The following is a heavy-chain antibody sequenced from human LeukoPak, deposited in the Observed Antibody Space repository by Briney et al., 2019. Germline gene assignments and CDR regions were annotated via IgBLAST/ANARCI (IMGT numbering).Heavy chain of an antibody. V-gene: IGHV3-23*01. Sequence: WVRQAPGKGLEWVSAISGSGGSTYYADSVKGRFTISRDNSKNTLYLQMNSLRAEDTAVYYCAKESYYFDYWGQGTLVTVSS. CDR3: AKESYYFDY. J-gene: IGHJ4*02. CDR2: ISGSGGST. D-gene: IGHD3-16*02.